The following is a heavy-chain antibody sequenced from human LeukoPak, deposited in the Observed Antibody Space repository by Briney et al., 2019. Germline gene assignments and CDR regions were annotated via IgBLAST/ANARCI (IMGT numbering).Heavy chain of an antibody. CDR1: GYNFILHG. J-gene: IGHJ4*02. Sequence: ASVKVSCKASGYNFILHGISWVRQAPGQGLEWMGWISTYNGNTNYAQKFQGRVRITADESTSTVYMELRSLRSEDTAVYYCASPGFYYDSSGYLRMDYWGQGTLVTVSS. V-gene: IGHV1-18*01. D-gene: IGHD3-22*01. CDR3: ASPGFYYDSSGYLRMDY. CDR2: ISTYNGNT.